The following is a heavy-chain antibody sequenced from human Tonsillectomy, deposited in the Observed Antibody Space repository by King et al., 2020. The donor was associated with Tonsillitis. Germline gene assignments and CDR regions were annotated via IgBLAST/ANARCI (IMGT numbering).Heavy chain of an antibody. Sequence: VQLVESGAELKKPGESLRISCKGSGYSFSNYWISWVRQRPGKGLEWMGRIDPSDSYTNYSPSFQGHVTISADKSIGTAFLQWNSLRASDTAMYLCARLRGGGGGEAFDFWGQGTMVTVSS. CDR3: ARLRGGGGGEAFDF. J-gene: IGHJ3*01. D-gene: IGHD3-16*01. CDR1: GYSFSNYW. V-gene: IGHV5-10-1*03. CDR2: IDPSDSYT.